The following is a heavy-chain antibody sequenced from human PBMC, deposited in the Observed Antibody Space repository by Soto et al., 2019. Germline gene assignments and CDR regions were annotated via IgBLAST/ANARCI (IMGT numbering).Heavy chain of an antibody. V-gene: IGHV5-51*01. Sequence: PGESLKISCVGSGFSFSRYTVGWVRQVPGKGLEWMGVIHPGDSDTRYSPSFQGQVTISADKSISTAYLQWSSLKASDTAMYYCTLSYGDSYYYYYGMDVWGQGTTVTV. D-gene: IGHD4-17*01. CDR2: IHPGDSDT. CDR1: GFSFSRYT. CDR3: TLSYGDSYYYYYGMDV. J-gene: IGHJ6*02.